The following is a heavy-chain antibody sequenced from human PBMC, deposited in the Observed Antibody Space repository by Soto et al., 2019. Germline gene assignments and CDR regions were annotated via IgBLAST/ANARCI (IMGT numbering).Heavy chain of an antibody. D-gene: IGHD1-1*01. CDR1: GYTFTSYG. V-gene: IGHV1-18*01. Sequence: ASVKVSCKASGYTFTSYGISWVRQAPGQGLEWMGWISAYNGNTNYAQKFQGRVTMTRDTSITTAYMELSSLRSEDTAVYYCARGKSLENWGQGTLVTVSS. CDR3: ARGKSLEN. CDR2: ISAYNGNT. J-gene: IGHJ4*02.